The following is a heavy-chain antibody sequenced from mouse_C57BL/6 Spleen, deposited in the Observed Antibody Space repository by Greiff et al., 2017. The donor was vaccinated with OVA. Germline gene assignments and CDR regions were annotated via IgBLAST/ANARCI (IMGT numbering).Heavy chain of an antibody. CDR1: GFTFSSYG. CDR2: ISSGGSYT. V-gene: IGHV5-6*01. D-gene: IGHD1-1*01. Sequence: EVQLVESGGDLAKPGGSLKLSCAASGFTFSSYGMSWVRQTPDKRLEWVATISSGGSYTYYPDSVKGRFTISRDNAKNTLYLQMSSLKSEDTAMYYCARLLIYNYAMDYWGQGTSVTVSS. J-gene: IGHJ4*01. CDR3: ARLLIYNYAMDY.